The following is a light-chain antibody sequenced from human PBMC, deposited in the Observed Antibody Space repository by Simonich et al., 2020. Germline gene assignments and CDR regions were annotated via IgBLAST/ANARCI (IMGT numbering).Light chain of an antibody. CDR1: SSDVGGYNY. CDR3: SSYTSSSTWV. V-gene: IGLV2-14*01. Sequence: QSALTQPASVSGSPGQSITISCPGTSSDVGGYNYVSWYQQHPGKAPKIMIYEVRKRPSGVSIRFSGSKSGNTASLTISGLQAEDEADYYCSSYTSSSTWVFGGGTKLTVL. CDR2: EVR. J-gene: IGLJ3*02.